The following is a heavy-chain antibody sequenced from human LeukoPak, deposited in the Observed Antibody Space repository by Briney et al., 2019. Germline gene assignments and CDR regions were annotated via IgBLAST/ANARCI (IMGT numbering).Heavy chain of an antibody. J-gene: IGHJ4*02. CDR3: ARGDPYYFDY. Sequence: SQTLSLTCTVSGGSISSGGYYWNWIRRHPGKGLEYIGYIYHSGSTYYSPSLRSRVTISVDTSKNQFSLKLTSVTAADTAVYYFARGDPYYFDYWGQGTLVTVSS. CDR2: IYHSGST. CDR1: GGSISSGGYY. V-gene: IGHV4-31*03.